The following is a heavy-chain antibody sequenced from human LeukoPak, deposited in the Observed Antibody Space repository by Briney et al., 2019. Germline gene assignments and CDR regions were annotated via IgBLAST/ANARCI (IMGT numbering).Heavy chain of an antibody. J-gene: IGHJ5*02. Sequence: PSETLSLTCAVSGGSISSGGYSWSWIRQPPGKGLEWIGYIYHSGSTNYNPSLKSRVTISVDTSKNQFSLKLSSVTAADTAVYYCARVRGSNPPWGQGTLVTVSS. CDR1: GGSISSGGYS. D-gene: IGHD3-16*01. CDR2: IYHSGST. CDR3: ARVRGSNPP. V-gene: IGHV4-30-2*01.